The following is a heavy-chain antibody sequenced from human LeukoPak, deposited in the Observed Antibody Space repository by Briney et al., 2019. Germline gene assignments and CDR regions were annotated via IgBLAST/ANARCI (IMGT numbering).Heavy chain of an antibody. D-gene: IGHD5-12*01. Sequence: GGSLRLSCAASGFTFSSYAMSWVRQAPGKGLEWVSAISGSGGSTYYADSVKGRFTISRDNSKNTLYLQMNSLRAEDTAVYYCAKDFGYSGFNYLDYWGQGTLVTVSS. CDR3: AKDFGYSGFNYLDY. CDR2: ISGSGGST. V-gene: IGHV3-23*01. J-gene: IGHJ4*02. CDR1: GFTFSSYA.